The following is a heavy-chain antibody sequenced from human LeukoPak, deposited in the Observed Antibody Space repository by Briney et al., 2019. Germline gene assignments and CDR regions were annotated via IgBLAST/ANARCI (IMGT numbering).Heavy chain of an antibody. V-gene: IGHV4-39*07. Sequence: SETLSLTCTVSSASISSSSFYWGWIRQPPGKGLEWIGSIYYSGCTRYNPSLKSRLTISLDTSNNQFSLRLSSVTAADTAVYYCAKNGGGSLNWFDPWGQGSLVTVSS. CDR1: SASISSSSFY. D-gene: IGHD1-26*01. CDR3: AKNGGGSLNWFDP. J-gene: IGHJ5*02. CDR2: IYYSGCT.